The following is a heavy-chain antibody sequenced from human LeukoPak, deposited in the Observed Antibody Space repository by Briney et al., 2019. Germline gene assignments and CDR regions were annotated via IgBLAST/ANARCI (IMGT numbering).Heavy chain of an antibody. V-gene: IGHV1-2*02. Sequence: GASVKVSCKASGYTFTGYYMHWVRQAPGQGLEWMGWINPDSGGTNYAQKFQGRVTMTRDTSISTAYMELSRLRSDDTAVYYCARQRGYGSGSYTELDYWGQGTLVTVSS. CDR3: ARQRGYGSGSYTELDY. CDR1: GYTFTGYY. CDR2: INPDSGGT. D-gene: IGHD3-10*01. J-gene: IGHJ4*02.